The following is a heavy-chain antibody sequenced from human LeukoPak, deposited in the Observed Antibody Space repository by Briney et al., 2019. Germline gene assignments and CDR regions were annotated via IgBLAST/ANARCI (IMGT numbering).Heavy chain of an antibody. CDR3: AKASGSSGHSFGYGMDV. D-gene: IGHD6-19*01. CDR1: GFTFRNYA. CDR2: LNIGGGGT. Sequence: GGSLRLSCVASGFTFRNYAMSWVRQAPGKGLEWVSGLNIGGGGTDYADSVKGRVTISSDNSRNTVYLEMNSLRDEDTAVHYCAKASGSSGHSFGYGMDVWGQGTTVTVSS. V-gene: IGHV3-23*01. J-gene: IGHJ6*02.